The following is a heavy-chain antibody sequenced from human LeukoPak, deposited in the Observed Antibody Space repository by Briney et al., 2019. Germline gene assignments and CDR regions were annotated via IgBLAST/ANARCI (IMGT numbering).Heavy chain of an antibody. V-gene: IGHV4-34*01. D-gene: IGHD3-16*01. CDR2: INHSGST. CDR3: ARGGGSPLDY. J-gene: IGHJ4*02. Sequence: KPSETLSLTCAVYGGSFSGYYWSWIRRPPGKGLEWIGEINHSGSTNYNPSLKSRVTISVDTSKNQFSLKLSSVTAADTAVYYCARGGGSPLDYWGQGTLVTVSS. CDR1: GGSFSGYY.